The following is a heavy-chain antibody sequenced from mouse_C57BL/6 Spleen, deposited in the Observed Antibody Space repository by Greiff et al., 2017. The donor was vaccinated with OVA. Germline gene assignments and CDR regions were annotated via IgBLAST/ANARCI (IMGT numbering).Heavy chain of an antibody. D-gene: IGHD1-1*01. CDR3: ARHYYGSSYPWYFDV. V-gene: IGHV5-4*03. CDR2: ISDGGSYT. Sequence: EVMLVESGGGLVKPGGSLKLSCAASGFTFSSYAMSWVRQTPEKRLEWVATISDGGSYTYYPDNVKGRFTISRDNAKNNLYLQMSHLKSEDTAMYYCARHYYGSSYPWYFDVWGTGTTVTVSS. CDR1: GFTFSSYA. J-gene: IGHJ1*03.